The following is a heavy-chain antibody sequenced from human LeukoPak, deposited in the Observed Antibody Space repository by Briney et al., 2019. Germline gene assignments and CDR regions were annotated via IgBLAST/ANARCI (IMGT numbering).Heavy chain of an antibody. V-gene: IGHV3-23*01. CDR3: AKDKNRWLRSGDAFDI. CDR2: ISGSGGST. Sequence: GGSLRLSCAASGFTLSSYAMSWVRQAPGKGLEWVSAISGSGGSTYYADSVKGRFTISRDNSKNTLYLQMNSLRAEDTAVYYCAKDKNRWLRSGDAFDIWGQGTMVTVSS. J-gene: IGHJ3*02. CDR1: GFTLSSYA. D-gene: IGHD5-12*01.